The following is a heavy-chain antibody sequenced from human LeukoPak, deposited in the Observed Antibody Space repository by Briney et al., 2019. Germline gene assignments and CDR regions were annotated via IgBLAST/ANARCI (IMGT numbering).Heavy chain of an antibody. Sequence: GGSLRLSCAASGFTFSSYTMNWVRKAPGPGLEWVSSIIRGSGYIYYADSVKGRFIFSRDNPKTSLYRQRNMLRAEDAAVYYCARGDYGDDHAFDIWGQGTMVTVSS. CDR2: IIRGSGYI. D-gene: IGHD4-17*01. CDR1: GFTFSSYT. CDR3: ARGDYGDDHAFDI. J-gene: IGHJ3*02. V-gene: IGHV3-21*01.